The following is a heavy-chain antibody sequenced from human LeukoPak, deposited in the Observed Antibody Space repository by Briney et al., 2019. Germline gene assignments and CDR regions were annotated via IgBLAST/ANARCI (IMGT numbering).Heavy chain of an antibody. Sequence: GGSLRLSCAASGFTFSSHAMSWVRQAPGKGLEWVSAINGSGSSTYYADSVKGRFTISGDDSKNTLYLQMNSLRAEDTALYYCAKDRGSVAVAGIDYWGQGTLVTVSS. J-gene: IGHJ4*02. D-gene: IGHD6-19*01. CDR3: AKDRGSVAVAGIDY. V-gene: IGHV3-23*01. CDR2: INGSGSST. CDR1: GFTFSSHA.